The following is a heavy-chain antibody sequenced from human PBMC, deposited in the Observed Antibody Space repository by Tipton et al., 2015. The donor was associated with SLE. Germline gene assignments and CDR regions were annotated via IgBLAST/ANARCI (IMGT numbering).Heavy chain of an antibody. V-gene: IGHV4-31*03. CDR2: IYYSGST. CDR3: ARDNRGDHGAFEI. CDR1: GGSISSGHY. D-gene: IGHD3-16*01. J-gene: IGHJ3*02. Sequence: TLSLTCTVSGGSISSGHYWSWIRQPPGKALEWIGYIYYSGSTSYKSSLKNRITISVDTSKKQFSLKLTPVTAADTAVYYCARDNRGDHGAFEIWGQGTVVTVSS.